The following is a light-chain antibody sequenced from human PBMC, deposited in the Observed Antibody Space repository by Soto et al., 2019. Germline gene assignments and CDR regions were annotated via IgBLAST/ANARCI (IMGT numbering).Light chain of an antibody. CDR1: QSVSNN. CDR3: QQRSNWPIT. Sequence: ETGFAQVPTTLSVSPGERATLSCRASQSVSNNLAWYQQRPGQAPSLLIYGASTRATGIPARFSGSGSGTDFTLTISSLEPEDFAVYYCQQRSNWPITFGQGTRWRL. V-gene: IGKV3-11*01. CDR2: GAS. J-gene: IGKJ5*01.